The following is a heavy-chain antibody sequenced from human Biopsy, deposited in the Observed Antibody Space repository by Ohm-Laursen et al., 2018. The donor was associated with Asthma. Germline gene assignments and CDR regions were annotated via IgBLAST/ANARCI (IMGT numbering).Heavy chain of an antibody. CDR1: GFSFSDYY. D-gene: IGHD6-25*01. CDR2: ISSSGSTT. CDR3: ARVFESSEWGPFYHFGLDV. Sequence: SLRLSCASSGFSFSDYYMTWIRQAPGKGLEWVSSISSSGSTTYPAESVKGRFTISRDNAQKSLSLQMGSLRAEDTAIYFCARVFESSEWGPFYHFGLDVWGQGTTVAVSS. V-gene: IGHV3-11*01. J-gene: IGHJ6*02.